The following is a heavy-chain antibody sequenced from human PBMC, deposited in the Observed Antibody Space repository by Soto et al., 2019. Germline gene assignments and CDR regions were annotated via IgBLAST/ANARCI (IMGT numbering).Heavy chain of an antibody. CDR3: ERHSIWLLLSDY. Sequence: SETLSLTCTVSGDSLSSRGYYWSWIRQHPGKGLEWIGYIYHNGRTYYNPSLRSRLTISVDTSKNQFSLKLDSVTAADTAVYFCERHSIWLLLSDYWGQGSLVTVSS. D-gene: IGHD3-22*01. CDR1: GDSLSSRGYY. CDR2: IYHNGRT. J-gene: IGHJ4*02. V-gene: IGHV4-31*03.